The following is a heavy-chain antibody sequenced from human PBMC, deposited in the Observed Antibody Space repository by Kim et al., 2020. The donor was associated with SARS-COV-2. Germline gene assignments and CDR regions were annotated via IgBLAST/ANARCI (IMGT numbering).Heavy chain of an antibody. J-gene: IGHJ4*02. Sequence: NGNTNYAQKLKGRVTMTTDTSTSTAYMELRSLRSDDTAVYYCARGDSGWFHWGQGTLVTVSS. CDR3: ARGDSGWFH. D-gene: IGHD6-19*01. CDR2: NGNT. V-gene: IGHV1-18*01.